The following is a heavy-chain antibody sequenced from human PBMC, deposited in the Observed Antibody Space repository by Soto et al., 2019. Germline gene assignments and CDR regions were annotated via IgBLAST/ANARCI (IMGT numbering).Heavy chain of an antibody. Sequence: GASVKVSCKASGGTFSSYAISWVRQAPGQGLEWMGGIIPIFGTANYAQKFQGRVTITADESTSTAYMELSSLRSEDTAVYYCARPHHYSSGEYYFDYWGQGTLVTVSS. V-gene: IGHV1-69*13. CDR1: GGTFSSYA. CDR3: ARPHHYSSGEYYFDY. CDR2: IIPIFGTA. J-gene: IGHJ4*02. D-gene: IGHD3-22*01.